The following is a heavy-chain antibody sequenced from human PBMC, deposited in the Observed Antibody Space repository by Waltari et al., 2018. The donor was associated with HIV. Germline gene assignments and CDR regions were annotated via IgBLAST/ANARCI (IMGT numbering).Heavy chain of an antibody. J-gene: IGHJ6*02. V-gene: IGHV1-69*01. CDR1: GGTFSSYA. CDR2: IIPIFGTA. Sequence: QVQLVQSGAEVKKPGSSVKVSCTASGGTFSSYAISWVRQAPGKGREWMGGIIPIFGTANYAQKFQGRVTITADESTSTAYMELSSLRSEDTAVYYCASADYDFWSGYSGKYYGMDVWGQGTTVTVSS. D-gene: IGHD3-3*01. CDR3: ASADYDFWSGYSGKYYGMDV.